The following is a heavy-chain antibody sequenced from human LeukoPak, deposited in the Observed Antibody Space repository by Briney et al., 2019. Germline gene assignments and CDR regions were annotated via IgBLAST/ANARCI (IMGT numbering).Heavy chain of an antibody. CDR3: ATARVGNSGWYRSFLDF. Sequence: ASVKVSCKASAYIFTTYYIHWVRQAPGQGLEWMGIINPSDGSANYAQQFQGRVTMTRDTSTSTVYMDLGSLRSEDTAVYYCATARVGNSGWYRSFLDFWGQGTLVTVSS. D-gene: IGHD6-19*01. J-gene: IGHJ1*01. V-gene: IGHV1-46*01. CDR1: AYIFTTYY. CDR2: INPSDGSA.